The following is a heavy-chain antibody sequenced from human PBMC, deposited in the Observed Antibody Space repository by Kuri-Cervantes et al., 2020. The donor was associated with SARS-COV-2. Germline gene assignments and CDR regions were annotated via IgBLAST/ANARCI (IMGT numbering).Heavy chain of an antibody. D-gene: IGHD2-2*01. V-gene: IGHV3-23*01. CDR3: AKNPVPAAIRFDY. CDR2: ISCSGGST. CDR1: GFTFSSYA. J-gene: IGHJ4*02. Sequence: GGSLTLACAASGFTFSSYAMSWVRQAPGKGLGWVSAISCSGGSTYYADSVKGRFTISRDNSKNTLYLQMNSLRAEDTAVYYCAKNPVPAAIRFDYWGQGTLVTVSS.